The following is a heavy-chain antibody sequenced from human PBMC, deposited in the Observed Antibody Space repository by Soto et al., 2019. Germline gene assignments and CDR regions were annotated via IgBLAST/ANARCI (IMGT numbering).Heavy chain of an antibody. J-gene: IGHJ4*02. CDR2: IYSGGTT. CDR3: ARARDGYFPAGLDY. Sequence: EVQLVESGGGLVQPGGSLRLSCAASGFTVSTNYMSWVRQAPGKGLEWVSIIYSGGTTYYADSVKGRFTISRDTSKNTLSLQMNSLRAEDTAVYYCARARDGYFPAGLDYWGQGTLVTVSS. V-gene: IGHV3-66*01. CDR1: GFTVSTNY. D-gene: IGHD3-22*01.